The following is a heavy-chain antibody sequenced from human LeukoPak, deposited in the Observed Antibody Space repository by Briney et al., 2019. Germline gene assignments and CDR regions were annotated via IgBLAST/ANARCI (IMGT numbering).Heavy chain of an antibody. CDR1: GFTFSSYW. D-gene: IGHD3-22*01. J-gene: IGHJ4*02. CDR3: ARVGPITMIVVTPYYFDY. V-gene: IGHV3-7*01. Sequence: GGSLRLSCAASGFTFSSYWMSWVRQAPGKGLEWVANIKQDGCEKYYVDSVKGRFTISRDNAKNSLYLQMNSLRAEDTAVYYCARVGPITMIVVTPYYFDYWGQGTLVTVSS. CDR2: IKQDGCEK.